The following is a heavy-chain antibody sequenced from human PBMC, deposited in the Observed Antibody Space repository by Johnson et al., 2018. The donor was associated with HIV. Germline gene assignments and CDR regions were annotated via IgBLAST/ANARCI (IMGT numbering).Heavy chain of an antibody. Sequence: QVQLVESGGGVVQPGTSLRLSCAASGFTFRNYAMHWVRQAPGKGLEWVAVISYDGSNKYYADPVKGRFTVSRDNSKNTLYLQMNSLRAEDTAVYYCARGLGYVFYGGNANAVHVWGQGTMVTVSS. CDR2: ISYDGSNK. V-gene: IGHV3-30*04. D-gene: IGHD4-23*01. CDR1: GFTFRNYA. CDR3: ARGLGYVFYGGNANAVHV. J-gene: IGHJ3*01.